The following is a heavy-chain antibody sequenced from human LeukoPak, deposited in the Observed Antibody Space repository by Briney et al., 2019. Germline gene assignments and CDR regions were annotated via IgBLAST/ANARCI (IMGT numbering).Heavy chain of an antibody. V-gene: IGHV1-8*01. CDR1: GYTFTSFD. J-gene: IGHJ4*02. Sequence: ASVKVSCKASGYTFTSFDFNWVRQATGQGLEWMGWMKSNNGHTGYAQKFQGRVTMTRDTSISTAYMELSSLTFEDTAVYYCARDRGSIVGATTFDYWGQGTLVTVSS. CDR3: ARDRGSIVGATTFDY. D-gene: IGHD1-26*01. CDR2: MKSNNGHT.